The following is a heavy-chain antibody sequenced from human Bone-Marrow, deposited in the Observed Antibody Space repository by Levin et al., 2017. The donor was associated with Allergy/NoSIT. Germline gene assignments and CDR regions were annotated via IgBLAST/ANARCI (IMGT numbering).Heavy chain of an antibody. J-gene: IGHJ4*02. V-gene: IGHV4-59*01. D-gene: IGHD3-9*01. CDR1: GGSISSYY. Sequence: SETLSLTCTVSGGSISSYYWSWIRQPPGKGLEWIGYIYYSGSTNYNPSLKSRVTISVDTSKNQFSLKLSSVTAADTAVYYCARTYYDILTGYLFDYWGQGTLVTVSS. CDR3: ARTYYDILTGYLFDY. CDR2: IYYSGST.